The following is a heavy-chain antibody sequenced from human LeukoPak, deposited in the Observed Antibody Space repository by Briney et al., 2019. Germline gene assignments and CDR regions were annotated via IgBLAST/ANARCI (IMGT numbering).Heavy chain of an antibody. Sequence: SVKVSCKASGGTFSSYDISWVRQAPGQGLEWMGGIMPMFGKANYAQKFQGRVTITADESTSTAYMELSSLRSEDTAMYYCARGRFGLLWFGELERWGQGTLVTVSS. J-gene: IGHJ4*02. CDR2: IMPMFGKA. V-gene: IGHV1-69*13. CDR1: GGTFSSYD. D-gene: IGHD3-10*01. CDR3: ARGRFGLLWFGELER.